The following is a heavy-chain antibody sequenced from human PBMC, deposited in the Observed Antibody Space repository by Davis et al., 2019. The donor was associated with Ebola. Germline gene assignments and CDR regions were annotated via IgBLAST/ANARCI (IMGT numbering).Heavy chain of an antibody. D-gene: IGHD5-12*01. Sequence: GGSLRLSCAASGFTFSSYAVSWVRQAPGKGLEWVSLISDISYITYYADSVRGRFTISRDNSKKTLYLQMDSLRAEDTAVYFCAKDHRFIVAAVTGLDYWGQGTPVTVSS. CDR3: AKDHRFIVAAVTGLDY. CDR1: GFTFSSYA. CDR2: ISDISYIT. J-gene: IGHJ4*02. V-gene: IGHV3-23*01.